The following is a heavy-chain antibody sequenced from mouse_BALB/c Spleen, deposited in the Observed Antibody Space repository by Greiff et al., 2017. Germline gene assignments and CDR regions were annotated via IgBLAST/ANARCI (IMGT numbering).Heavy chain of an antibody. V-gene: IGHV5-6*01. CDR3: ASLISNYAMDY. Sequence: EVKVVESGGDLVKPGGSLKLSCAASGFTFSSYGMSWVRQTPDKRLEWVATISSGGSYTYYPDSVKGRFTISRDNAKNTLYLQMSSLKSEDTAMYYCASLISNYAMDYWGQGTSVTVSS. J-gene: IGHJ4*01. CDR2: ISSGGSYT. CDR1: GFTFSSYG.